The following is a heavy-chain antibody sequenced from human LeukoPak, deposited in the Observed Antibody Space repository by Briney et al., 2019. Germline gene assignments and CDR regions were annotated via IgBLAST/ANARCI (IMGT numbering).Heavy chain of an antibody. CDR1: GFTFSSYS. CDR2: ISSSSSYI. D-gene: IGHD3-22*01. CDR3: AKDGGYYDSSGYYVYYYGMDV. Sequence: GGSLRLSCAASGFTFSSYSMNWVRQAPGKGLEWVSSISSSSSYIYYADSVKGRFTISRDNSKNTLYLQMNSLRAEDTAVYYCAKDGGYYDSSGYYVYYYGMDVWGQGTTVTVSS. V-gene: IGHV3-21*01. J-gene: IGHJ6*02.